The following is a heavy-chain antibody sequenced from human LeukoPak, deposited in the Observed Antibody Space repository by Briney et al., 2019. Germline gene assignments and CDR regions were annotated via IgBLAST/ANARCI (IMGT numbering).Heavy chain of an antibody. V-gene: IGHV4-59*01. CDR3: ARDTQQLYASDYYYYMDV. CDR2: IYYNGDT. CDR1: VDSITGYS. Sequence: SETPSLTCSVSVDSITGYSWSWIRQTPGKGREWMGYIYYNGDTHYNPSLNSRLSISVDTPNNQFSLNLRSVTAADTDVYYCARDTQQLYASDYYYYMDVWGKGTTVTVFS. D-gene: IGHD6-13*01. J-gene: IGHJ6*03.